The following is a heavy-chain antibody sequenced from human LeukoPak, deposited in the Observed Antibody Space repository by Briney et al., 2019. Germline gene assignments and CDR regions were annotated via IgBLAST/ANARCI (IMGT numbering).Heavy chain of an antibody. CDR2: ISSSGSAI. CDR3: ARWTDSSGYYYAHYGMDV. CDR1: GFTFNTNS. J-gene: IGHJ6*02. V-gene: IGHV3-48*04. D-gene: IGHD3-22*01. Sequence: GGSLRLSCALSGFTFNTNSINWVRQAPGRGLEWVSYISSSGSAIYYADSVKGRFTISRDNAKNSVYLQMNNLRAEDTAVYYCARWTDSSGYYYAHYGMDVWGQGTTVTVSS.